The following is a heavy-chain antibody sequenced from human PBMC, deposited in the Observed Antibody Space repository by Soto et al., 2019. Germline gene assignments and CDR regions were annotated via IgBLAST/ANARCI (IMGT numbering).Heavy chain of an antibody. V-gene: IGHV1-58*02. CDR3: AAVKYCSGGSCYPNGRYFDY. D-gene: IGHD2-15*01. CDR1: GFTFTISA. Sequence: ASLKVSCKASGFTFTISAMQWVLQARGQRLEWIGWIVVGSGNTNYAQKFQERVTITRDMSTSTAYMELSSLRSEDTAVYYCAAVKYCSGGSCYPNGRYFDYWGQGTLVTVSS. J-gene: IGHJ4*02. CDR2: IVVGSGNT.